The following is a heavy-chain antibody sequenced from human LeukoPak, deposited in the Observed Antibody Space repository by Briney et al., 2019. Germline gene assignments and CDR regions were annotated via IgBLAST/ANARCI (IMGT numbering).Heavy chain of an antibody. CDR2: ISSSSSYI. J-gene: IGHJ3*02. CDR1: GFTFSSYS. D-gene: IGHD2-2*03. Sequence: GGSLRLSCAASGFTFSSYSMNWVRQAPGKGLEWVSSISSSSSYIYYADSVKGRFTISRDNAKNTLYLQMNGLRPEDTAVYYCARDPLDISRWANAFDIWGQGTMVTVSS. CDR3: ARDPLDISRWANAFDI. V-gene: IGHV3-21*01.